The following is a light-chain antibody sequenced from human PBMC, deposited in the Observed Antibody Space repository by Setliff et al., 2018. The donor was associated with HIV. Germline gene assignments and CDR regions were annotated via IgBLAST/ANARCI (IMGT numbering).Light chain of an antibody. CDR2: GDN. J-gene: IGLJ1*01. CDR1: TSNIGSNT. CDR3: AAWDDSLNGLYV. V-gene: IGLV1-44*01. Sequence: QSALTQPPSASGTPGQRVTISCSGSTSNIGSNTVGWYQQVPRTAPKLLIYGDNQRPSGVPDRFSGYKSATSASLTISGLQSDDEADYYCAAWDDSLNGLYVFGPGTKVTVL.